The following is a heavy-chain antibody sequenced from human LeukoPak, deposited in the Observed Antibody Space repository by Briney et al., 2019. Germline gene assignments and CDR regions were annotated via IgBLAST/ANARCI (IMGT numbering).Heavy chain of an antibody. Sequence: PGGSLRLSCAASGFTFSDYWMSWMRQAPGKGLEWVANIKYDGDEEYYVDSVKGRFTIFRDNAKSSLYLQLNSLRVEDTAVYYCKSGGAAPGSFDNWGQGTLVTVSP. V-gene: IGHV3-7*01. D-gene: IGHD6-13*01. CDR2: IKYDGDEE. CDR1: GFTFSDYW. J-gene: IGHJ4*02. CDR3: KSGGAAPGSFDN.